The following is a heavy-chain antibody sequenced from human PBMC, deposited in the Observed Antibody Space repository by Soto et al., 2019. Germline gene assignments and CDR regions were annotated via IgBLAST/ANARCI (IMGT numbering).Heavy chain of an antibody. D-gene: IGHD2-21*01. CDR3: GGDCWRCWCLRGYYLHFGLDG. Sequence: QVQLVQSGAEVKKPGSSVKVSCKASGGTFSSYTISWVRQAPGQGLEWMGRIIPILGIANYAQKFQGRVTITAGKVTRPGVVELGRLRSGDTGVFFWGGDCWRCWCLRGYYLHFGLDGWGQGATVTGSS. CDR1: GGTFSSYT. J-gene: IGHJ6*02. V-gene: IGHV1-69*02. CDR2: IIPILGIA.